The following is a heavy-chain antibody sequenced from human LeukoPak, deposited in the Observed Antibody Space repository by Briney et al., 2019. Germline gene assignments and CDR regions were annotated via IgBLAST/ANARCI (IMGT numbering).Heavy chain of an antibody. CDR3: ARHIAAAGATLWYY. J-gene: IGHJ4*02. Sequence: SKTLSLTCTVSGGSISSYYWSWIRQPARKGLEWIGRIYTSGSTNYNPSLKSRVTMSVDTSKNQFSLKLSSVTAADTAVYYCARHIAAAGATLWYYWGQGTLVTVSS. V-gene: IGHV4-4*07. D-gene: IGHD6-13*01. CDR2: IYTSGST. CDR1: GGSISSYY.